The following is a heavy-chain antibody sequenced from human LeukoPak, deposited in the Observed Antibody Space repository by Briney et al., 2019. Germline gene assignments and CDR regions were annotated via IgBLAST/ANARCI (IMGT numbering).Heavy chain of an antibody. J-gene: IGHJ4*02. Sequence: PGGSLRLSCAASGFTFSSYSMNWVRQAPGKGLEWVSSISSSSSYIYYADSVKGRFTVSRDNAKNSLYLQMNSLRAEDTAVYYCARAPFSYGSGLYFDYWGQGTLVTVSS. CDR2: ISSSSSYI. V-gene: IGHV3-21*01. CDR3: ARAPFSYGSGLYFDY. D-gene: IGHD3-10*01. CDR1: GFTFSSYS.